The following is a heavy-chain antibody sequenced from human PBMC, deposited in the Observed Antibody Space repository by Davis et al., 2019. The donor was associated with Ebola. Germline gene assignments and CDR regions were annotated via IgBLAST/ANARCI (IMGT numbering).Heavy chain of an antibody. J-gene: IGHJ6*04. CDR2: FDPEDGET. D-gene: IGHD3-3*01. Sequence: ASVKVSCKVSGYTLTELSMHWVRQAPGKGLEWMGGFDPEDGETIYAQKFQGRVTMTEDTSTDTAYMELSSLRSEDTAVYFCARPRGEWFAVFGTDAMDVWGKGTTVTVSS. CDR1: GYTLTELS. V-gene: IGHV1-24*01. CDR3: ARPRGEWFAVFGTDAMDV.